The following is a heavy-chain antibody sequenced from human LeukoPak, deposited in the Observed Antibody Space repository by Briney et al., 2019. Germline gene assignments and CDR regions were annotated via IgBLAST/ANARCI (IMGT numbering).Heavy chain of an antibody. D-gene: IGHD2-15*01. J-gene: IGHJ4*02. CDR2: ISYDGSNK. Sequence: GGSLRLSCAASGFTFSSYGMHWVRQAPGKGLEWVAVISYDGSNKYYADSVKGRFTISRDNSKNTLYLQMNSLRAEDTAVYYCAKDPLLGYCSGGSCSDFDYWGQGTLVTVSS. CDR1: GFTFSSYG. CDR3: AKDPLLGYCSGGSCSDFDY. V-gene: IGHV3-30*18.